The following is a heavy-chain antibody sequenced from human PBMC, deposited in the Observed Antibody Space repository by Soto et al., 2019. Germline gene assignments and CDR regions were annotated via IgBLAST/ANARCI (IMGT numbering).Heavy chain of an antibody. CDR2: IYYSGST. CDR3: ARRYGGSFDY. CDR1: GGSISSYY. D-gene: IGHD1-26*01. V-gene: IGHV4-59*01. J-gene: IGHJ4*02. Sequence: SETLSLTCTVSGGSISSYYWSWIRQPPGKGLEWIGYIYYSGSTNYNPSLKSRVTISVDTSKNQFSLKLSSVTAADTAVYYCARRYGGSFDYWGQGTLVTVSS.